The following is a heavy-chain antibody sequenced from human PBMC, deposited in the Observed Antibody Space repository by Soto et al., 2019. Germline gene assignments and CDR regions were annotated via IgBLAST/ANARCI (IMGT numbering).Heavy chain of an antibody. D-gene: IGHD1-26*01. V-gene: IGHV4-34*01. CDR1: GGSFSGYY. Sequence: SETLSLTCAVYGGSFSGYYWSWIRHPPGKGLEWVGEINHSGSTNYNPSLKSRVTISIDTSKNQVSLKLSSVTAADTAVYYCFGEATFYYSGMDVWGQGTAVTVSS. J-gene: IGHJ6*02. CDR2: INHSGST. CDR3: FGEATFYYSGMDV.